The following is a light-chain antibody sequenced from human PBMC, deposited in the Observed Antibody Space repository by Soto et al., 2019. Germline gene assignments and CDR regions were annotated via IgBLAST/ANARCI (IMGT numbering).Light chain of an antibody. CDR2: RTN. CDR3: VLYMGSVPV. CDR1: SGSVSTNYY. Sequence: QTVVTQEPSFSVSPGGTVTLTCGLSSGSVSTNYYPSWCQQTPGQAPRTLIYRTNTRSSGVPDRFSGSILGNKAALTITGAQADDESDYYCVLYMGSVPVFGGGTKLTVL. V-gene: IGLV8-61*01. J-gene: IGLJ2*01.